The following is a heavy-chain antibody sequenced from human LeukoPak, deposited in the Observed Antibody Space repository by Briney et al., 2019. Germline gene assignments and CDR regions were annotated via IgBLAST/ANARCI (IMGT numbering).Heavy chain of an antibody. Sequence: SETLSLTCAVSGGSIISGGYSWSWIRQPPGKGLEWIGYIYHSGSTYYNPSLKSRVAISVDRSKNQFSLKLSSVTAADTAVYYCARSLKGWFDPWGQGTLVTVSS. CDR2: IYHSGST. CDR3: ARSLKGWFDP. J-gene: IGHJ5*02. CDR1: GGSIISGGYS. V-gene: IGHV4-30-2*01. D-gene: IGHD4/OR15-4a*01.